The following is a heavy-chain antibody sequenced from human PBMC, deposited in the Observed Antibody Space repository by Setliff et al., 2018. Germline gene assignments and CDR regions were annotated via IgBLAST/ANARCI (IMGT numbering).Heavy chain of an antibody. Sequence: TLSLTCIVSGGSINSYYWNWIRQPPGKGLEWIGYIYYSGNSNYDTNYNPSLKSRVTILSDTSKNQFSLILSSVTAADTAVYYCARAGYNYDYGDYWGQGSLVTVSS. D-gene: IGHD3-16*01. V-gene: IGHV4-59*01. CDR2: IYYSGNSNYDT. J-gene: IGHJ4*02. CDR1: GGSINSYY. CDR3: ARAGYNYDYGDY.